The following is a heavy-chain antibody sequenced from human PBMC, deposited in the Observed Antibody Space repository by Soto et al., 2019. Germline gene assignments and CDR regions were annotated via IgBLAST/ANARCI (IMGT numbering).Heavy chain of an antibody. Sequence: EVQLLESGGGLVQPGGSLRLSCAASGFTFSSYAMSWVRQAPGTGLEWVSAISGSGGSTYYADSVKGRFTISRDNSKNTLYLQMNILRAEDTAVYYCARTLTGILWFGALDYGMDVWGQGTTCTVS. J-gene: IGHJ6*02. V-gene: IGHV3-23*01. CDR2: ISGSGGST. CDR3: ARTLTGILWFGALDYGMDV. D-gene: IGHD3-10*01. CDR1: GFTFSSYA.